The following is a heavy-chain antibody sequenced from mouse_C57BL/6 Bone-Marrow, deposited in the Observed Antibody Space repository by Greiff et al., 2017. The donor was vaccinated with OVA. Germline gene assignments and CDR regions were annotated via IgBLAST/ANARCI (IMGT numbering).Heavy chain of an antibody. CDR1: GFTFSDFY. Sequence: EVKLVESGGGLVQSGRSLRLSCATSGFTFSDFYMEWVRQAPGKGLEWIAASRNKANDYTTEYSASVKGRFIVSRDTSQSILYLQMNALRAEDTAIYYCARDANYYGYDGPWFAYWGQGTLVTVSA. V-gene: IGHV7-1*01. D-gene: IGHD2-2*01. J-gene: IGHJ3*01. CDR2: SRNKANDYTT. CDR3: ARDANYYGYDGPWFAY.